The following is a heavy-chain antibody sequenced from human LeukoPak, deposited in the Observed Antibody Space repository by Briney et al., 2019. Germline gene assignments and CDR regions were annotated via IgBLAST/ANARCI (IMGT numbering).Heavy chain of an antibody. CDR2: INPNSGGT. Sequence: ASVKVSCKASGYTFTGYYMHWVRQAPGQGLEWMGWINPNSGGTNYAQKFQGRVTMTRDTSISTAYMELSRLRSDDTAVYYCARVESYYGSGSYDYWGQGTLVTVSS. J-gene: IGHJ4*02. V-gene: IGHV1-2*02. CDR3: ARVESYYGSGSYDY. CDR1: GYTFTGYY. D-gene: IGHD3-10*01.